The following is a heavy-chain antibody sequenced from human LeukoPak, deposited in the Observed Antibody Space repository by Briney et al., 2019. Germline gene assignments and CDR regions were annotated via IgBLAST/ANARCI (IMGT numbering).Heavy chain of an antibody. CDR3: ARVLRYCSGGNCYSGGLGYMDV. CDR2: ISRSGSTK. J-gene: IGHJ6*03. V-gene: IGHV3-11*01. D-gene: IGHD2-15*01. CDR1: GDSISNNH. Sequence: LSLTCTVSGDSISNNHWSWIRQAPGKGLEWVSSISRSGSTKYYADSVKGRFTISRDNAKNSLFLQMNSLRAEDTAVYYCARVLRYCSGGNCYSGGLGYMDVWGKGTTVTISS.